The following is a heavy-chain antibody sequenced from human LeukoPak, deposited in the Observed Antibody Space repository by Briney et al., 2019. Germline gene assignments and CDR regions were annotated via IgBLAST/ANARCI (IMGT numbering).Heavy chain of an antibody. J-gene: IGHJ4*02. CDR1: GFTFSHFW. CDR2: IKKTGSET. V-gene: IGHV3-7*01. CDR3: AREDGYCSGGNCYSYFDS. D-gene: IGHD2-15*01. Sequence: GGSLRLSCAASGFTFSHFWMSWVREAPGKGLEWVAYIKKTGSETYYVDSVKGRFTITRDNTRNSLFLQMYSLRAEDTAVYFCAREDGYCSGGNCYSYFDSWGQGTLVTVSS.